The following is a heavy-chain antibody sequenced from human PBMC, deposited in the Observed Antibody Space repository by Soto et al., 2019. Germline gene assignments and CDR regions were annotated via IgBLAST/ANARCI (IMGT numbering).Heavy chain of an antibody. D-gene: IGHD3-16*01. Sequence: SETLSLTCTVSGGSISDYFWTWIRQPAGKGLEWIGRIYTSGTTNYNPSLKSRVTMSVDTSKNQFSLKLSSVTAADTAVYFCARLGTNGRTLDYWGQGTRVTVSS. CDR1: GGSISDYF. V-gene: IGHV4-4*07. CDR3: ARLGTNGRTLDY. J-gene: IGHJ4*02. CDR2: IYTSGTT.